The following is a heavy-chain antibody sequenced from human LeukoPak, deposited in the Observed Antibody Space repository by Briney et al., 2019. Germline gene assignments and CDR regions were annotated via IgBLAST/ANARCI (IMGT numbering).Heavy chain of an antibody. CDR3: ARAPRRYGYCAYDY. CDR1: GGSISSGSYY. D-gene: IGHD5-18*01. CDR2: IYTSGST. J-gene: IGHJ4*02. V-gene: IGHV4-61*02. Sequence: SETLSLTCTVSGGSISSGSYYWSWIRQPAGKGLEWIGRIYTSGSTNYNPSLKSRVTISVDTSKSQFSLKLSSVTAADTAVYYCARAPRRYGYCAYDYWGQGTLVTVSS.